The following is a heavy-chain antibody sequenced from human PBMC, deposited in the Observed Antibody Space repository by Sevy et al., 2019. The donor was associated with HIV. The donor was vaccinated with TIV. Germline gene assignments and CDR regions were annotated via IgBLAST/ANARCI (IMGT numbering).Heavy chain of an antibody. CDR3: AREAKSIVYGMDV. D-gene: IGHD3-22*01. Sequence: ASVKVSFKASGYTFTSYGISWVRQAPGQGLEWMGWISAYNGNTNCAQKLQGRVTMTTDTSTSTAYMELRSLRSDDTAVYYSAREAKSIVYGMDVWGQGTTVTVSS. CDR1: GYTFTSYG. CDR2: ISAYNGNT. V-gene: IGHV1-18*04. J-gene: IGHJ6*02.